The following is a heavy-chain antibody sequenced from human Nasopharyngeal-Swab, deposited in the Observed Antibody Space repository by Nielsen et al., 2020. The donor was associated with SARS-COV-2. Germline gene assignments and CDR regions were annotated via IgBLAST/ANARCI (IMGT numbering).Heavy chain of an antibody. V-gene: IGHV1-46*01. J-gene: IGHJ5*02. Sequence: WALQAPGQGSEWMGVITPSGGATNYARKFRGRVTMTRDPSTSTVYLDLSSLKSEDTAVYFCASEPGGMAAPGKHFDPWGQGTLVTVSS. D-gene: IGHD6-13*01. CDR2: ITPSGGAT. CDR3: ASEPGGMAAPGKHFDP.